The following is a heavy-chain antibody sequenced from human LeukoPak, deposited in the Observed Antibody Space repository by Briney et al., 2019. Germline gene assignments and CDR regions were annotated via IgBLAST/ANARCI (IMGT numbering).Heavy chain of an antibody. Sequence: TPSETLSLTCTVSGGSISNYYWSWIRQPPGKGLEWIAYLYYSGSTNSNPSLKSRVTISLDTSKNQFSLNLSSVTAADTAVYYCARDETHFYGSGSSNWFDPWGQGILVTVSS. CDR3: ARDETHFYGSGSSNWFDP. D-gene: IGHD3-10*01. J-gene: IGHJ5*02. V-gene: IGHV4-59*12. CDR1: GGSISNYY. CDR2: LYYSGST.